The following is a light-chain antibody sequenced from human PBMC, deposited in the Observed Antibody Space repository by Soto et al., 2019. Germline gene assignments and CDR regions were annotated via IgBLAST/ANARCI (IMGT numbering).Light chain of an antibody. CDR1: QSISSSY. J-gene: IGKJ2*01. CDR3: QQYGTPPPNA. V-gene: IGKV3-20*01. CDR2: GAS. Sequence: EIVLTQSPGTLSLSPGERATLSCRASQSISSSYLAWDQQKPCQAPRVLIYGASSRATGIPDRFSGSGSGTDFTLTISSLEPEEFAVYFCQQYGTPPPNAFGQATKVEIK.